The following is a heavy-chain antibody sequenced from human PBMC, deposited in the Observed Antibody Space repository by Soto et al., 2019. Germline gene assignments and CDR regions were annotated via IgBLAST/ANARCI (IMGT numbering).Heavy chain of an antibody. CDR1: GYTFTSYA. CDR3: AKEDDVVLMVYGNHFDC. Sequence: GASVKVSCKASGYTFTSYAIHWVRQAPGQRLEWMGWINAGNGNTKYSQKFQGRVTITRDTSASTAYMELNSLRAEDTALYYCAKEDDVVLMVYGNHFDCWGQGTLVTVSS. CDR2: INAGNGNT. D-gene: IGHD2-8*01. V-gene: IGHV1-3*01. J-gene: IGHJ4*02.